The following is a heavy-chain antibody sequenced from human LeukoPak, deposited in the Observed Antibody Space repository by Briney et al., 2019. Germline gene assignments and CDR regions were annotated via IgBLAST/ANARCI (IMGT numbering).Heavy chain of an antibody. CDR3: ARGWQINSSGGFVDP. J-gene: IGHJ5*02. D-gene: IGHD6-6*01. CDR2: INSNTGGT. CDR1: RYTFPDYH. Sequence: GAAVKVSCKASRYTFPDYHLHWLRPAPAKEVDGMGLINSNTGGTYGAQKFQGMVTMTRDTSIITAYMELSRLTSDDTTVYYCARGWQINSSGGFVDPWGQGTLVTVSS. V-gene: IGHV1-2*06.